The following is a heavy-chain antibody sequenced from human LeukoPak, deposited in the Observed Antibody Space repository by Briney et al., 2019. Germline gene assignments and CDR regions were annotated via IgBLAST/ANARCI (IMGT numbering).Heavy chain of an antibody. CDR2: LSDSGGST. CDR3: AKGGAVSSKSITMIRGTRRYYYYMDV. Sequence: PGGSLRLSCAASGFIFSSCGMSWVRQAPGKGLEWVSALSDSGGSTFYADSVKGRFTISRDNSKNTLYLQINRLRAEDTAVYYCAKGGAVSSKSITMIRGTRRYYYYMDVWSKGTTVTISS. CDR1: GFIFSSCG. V-gene: IGHV3-23*01. D-gene: IGHD3-10*01. J-gene: IGHJ6*03.